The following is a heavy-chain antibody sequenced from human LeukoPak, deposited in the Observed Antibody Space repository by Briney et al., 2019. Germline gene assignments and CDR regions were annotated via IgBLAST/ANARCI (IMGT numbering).Heavy chain of an antibody. V-gene: IGHV3-53*01. D-gene: IGHD6-19*01. Sequence: GGSLRLSCAASGFTVSSNYMSWVRQAPGKGLEWVSVIYSGGSTYYADSVKGRFTISRDNSKNTLYLQMSSLRAEDTAVYYCASWGIAVAETYYFDYWGQGTLVTVSS. CDR2: IYSGGST. J-gene: IGHJ4*02. CDR1: GFTVSSNY. CDR3: ASWGIAVAETYYFDY.